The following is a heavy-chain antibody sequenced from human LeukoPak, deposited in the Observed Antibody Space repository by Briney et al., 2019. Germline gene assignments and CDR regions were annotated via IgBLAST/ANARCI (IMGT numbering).Heavy chain of an antibody. CDR3: ARGGSVIVVVIDFDY. D-gene: IGHD3-22*01. J-gene: IGHJ4*02. CDR2: INPSGGST. V-gene: IGHV1-46*01. CDR1: GYTFTSYY. Sequence: ASVKVSCKASGYTFTSYYMHWVRQAPGQGLEWMGMINPSGGSTSSAQKFQGRVTMTRDTSTSTVYMELSSLRSEDTAVYYCARGGSVIVVVIDFDYWGQGTLVTVSS.